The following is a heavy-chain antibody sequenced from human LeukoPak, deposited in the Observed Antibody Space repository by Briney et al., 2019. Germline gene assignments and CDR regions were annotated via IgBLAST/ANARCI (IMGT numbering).Heavy chain of an antibody. CDR1: GFIVSSNY. J-gene: IGHJ4*02. V-gene: IGHV3-66*01. Sequence: GGSLRLSCAGSGFIVSSNYMSWVRQAAGKGLEWASVIYGSSRTYYADSVKGRFTISRDSSKNTVYLQMDSLRAEDTAVYYCARDRADGYNYGDYFDNWGQGTLVTVSS. CDR3: ARDRADGYNYGDYFDN. D-gene: IGHD5-18*01. CDR2: IYGSSRT.